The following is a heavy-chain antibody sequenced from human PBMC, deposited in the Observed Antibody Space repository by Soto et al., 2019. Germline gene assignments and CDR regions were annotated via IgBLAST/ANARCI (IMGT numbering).Heavy chain of an antibody. D-gene: IGHD6-13*01. J-gene: IGHJ6*02. Sequence: SQTLSLTCAISGDSVSSNSAAWNWIRQSPSRGLEWLGRTYYRSKWYNDYAVSVKSRITINPDTSKNQFSLQLNSVTPEDTAVYYCARDPYSSSWSLPNYYYYYGMDVWGQGTTVTVSS. CDR1: GDSVSSNSAA. V-gene: IGHV6-1*01. CDR2: TYYRSKWYN. CDR3: ARDPYSSSWSLPNYYYYYGMDV.